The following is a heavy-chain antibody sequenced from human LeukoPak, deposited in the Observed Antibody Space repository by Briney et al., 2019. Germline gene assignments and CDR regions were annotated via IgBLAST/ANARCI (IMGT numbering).Heavy chain of an antibody. CDR3: AKDWTTVVTPKGYYFDS. CDR2: ISTTGGST. D-gene: IGHD4-23*01. J-gene: IGHJ4*02. Sequence: PGGSLRLSCAASGFSFNNYAMSWVRQAPGKGLEWVSAISTTGGSTYYADSVKGRFTVSRDNSKNTLSLQMDSLRVEDTALYYWAKDWTTVVTPKGYYFDSWGQGTLVTVSS. CDR1: GFSFNNYA. V-gene: IGHV3-23*01.